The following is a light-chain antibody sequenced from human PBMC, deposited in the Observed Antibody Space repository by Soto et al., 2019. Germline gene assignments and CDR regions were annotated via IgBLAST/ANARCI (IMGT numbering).Light chain of an antibody. CDR3: QQLNAYPLT. Sequence: DVQWTQSPGLLSASVVDRVTITCRASQAISTYLAWYQQTSGKAPKLLISAASTLQRGVPSRFRGSGSGTQFTLTISSLQPEDFATYYCQQLNAYPLTFGGGTKVDIK. V-gene: IGKV1-9*01. CDR2: AAS. CDR1: QAISTY. J-gene: IGKJ4*01.